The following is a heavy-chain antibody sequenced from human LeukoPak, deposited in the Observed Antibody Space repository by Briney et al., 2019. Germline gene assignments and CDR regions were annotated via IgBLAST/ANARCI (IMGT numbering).Heavy chain of an antibody. V-gene: IGHV4-59*12. J-gene: IGHJ1*01. D-gene: IGHD3-22*01. Sequence: NTSETLSLTCTVSGGSISSYYWSWIRQPPGKGLEWIGYIYYSGSTNYNPSLKSRVTISVDTSKNQFSLKLSSVAAADTAVYYCARGQDYYDSSGYPLSAEYFQHWGQGTLVTVSS. CDR2: IYYSGST. CDR1: GGSISSYY. CDR3: ARGQDYYDSSGYPLSAEYFQH.